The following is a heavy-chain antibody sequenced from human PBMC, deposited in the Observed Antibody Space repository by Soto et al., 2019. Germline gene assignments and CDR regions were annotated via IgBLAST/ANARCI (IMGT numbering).Heavy chain of an antibody. J-gene: IGHJ6*02. D-gene: IGHD3-3*01. CDR3: AGGVAYGFWSGYYYYYYGMVV. V-gene: IGHV4-59*01. CDR2: IYYSGST. CDR1: GGSISSYY. Sequence: PSETLSLTCTVSGGSISSYYWSWIRQPPGKGLEWIGYIYYSGSTNYNPSLKSRVTISVDTSKNQFSLKLSSVTAADTAVYYCAGGVAYGFWSGYYYYYYGMVVWGQGTTVTVS.